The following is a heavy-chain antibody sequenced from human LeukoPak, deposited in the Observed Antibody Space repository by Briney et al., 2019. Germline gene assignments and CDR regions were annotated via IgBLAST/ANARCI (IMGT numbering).Heavy chain of an antibody. Sequence: SGALSLACTVSGGPVSSYYWSWIRQPAGKGLEWIGRIFAARTIDYNPSLKSRVTMTVDRPKNQFSLKLSSVTAADTAVYYCARGRGLLYRVVPAASPRDLSGMDVWGQATTVTVCS. CDR3: ARGRGLLYRVVPAASPRDLSGMDV. CDR1: GGPVSSYY. CDR2: IFAARTI. J-gene: IGHJ6*02. D-gene: IGHD2-2*01. V-gene: IGHV4-4*07.